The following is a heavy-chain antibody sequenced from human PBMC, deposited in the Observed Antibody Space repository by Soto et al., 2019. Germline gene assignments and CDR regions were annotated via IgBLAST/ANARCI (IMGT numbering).Heavy chain of an antibody. CDR1: GFSFNIYG. V-gene: IGHV3-30*18. Sequence: GWSLRLSCEASGFSFNIYGMHWVRQAPDKGLEWVALISYDGSNQYYAYSVKGRFTISRDNSKNTLYLQMNSLRAEHTAVYYCVKDRAYRTVAGTDSSGQGTLVTVSS. CDR2: ISYDGSNQ. J-gene: IGHJ4*02. CDR3: VKDRAYRTVAGTDS. D-gene: IGHD6-19*01.